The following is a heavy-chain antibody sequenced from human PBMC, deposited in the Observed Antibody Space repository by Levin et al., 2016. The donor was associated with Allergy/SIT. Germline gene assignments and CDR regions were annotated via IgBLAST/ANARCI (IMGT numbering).Heavy chain of an antibody. V-gene: IGHV4-30-4*01. CDR3: ATTFVSGDYFGS. CDR2: IYYTGST. D-gene: IGHD3-10*02. J-gene: IGHJ4*02. Sequence: SETLSLTCNVSGDSITSGDYYWTWIRQPPGKGLEWIGHIYYTGSTYFNPSLKSRLTISLDTSKYQFSLRLTSVTAADTAVYYCATTFVSGDYFGSWGQGSLVTVSS. CDR1: GDSITSGDYY.